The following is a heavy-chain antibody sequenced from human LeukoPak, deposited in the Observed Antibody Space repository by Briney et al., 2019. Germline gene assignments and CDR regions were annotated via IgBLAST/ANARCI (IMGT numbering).Heavy chain of an antibody. V-gene: IGHV1-18*01. J-gene: IGHJ4*02. CDR2: ISAYNGNT. CDR1: GYTFTSYG. D-gene: IGHD3-3*01. Sequence: ASVKVSCKASGYTFTSYGISWVRQAPGQGLEWMGWISAYNGNTNYAQKLQGRVTMTTDTSTSTAHMELRSLRSDDTAVYYCARDIPPYFLGYFDYWGQGTLVTVSS. CDR3: ARDIPPYFLGYFDY.